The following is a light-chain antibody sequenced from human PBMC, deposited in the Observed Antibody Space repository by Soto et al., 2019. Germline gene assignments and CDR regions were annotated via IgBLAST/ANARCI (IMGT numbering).Light chain of an antibody. CDR3: QQHNTYSGT. V-gene: IGKV1-5*03. CDR1: QSIDDW. CDR2: KAS. Sequence: DIQVTQSPSTLSASVGDRVTITCRTSQSIDDWLAWYQQKPGKAPKLLIYKASNLETGVPSRFSGSGPGTEYTLTINHLQPDDCGDYYCQQHNTYSGTFGQGTKVQIK. J-gene: IGKJ1*01.